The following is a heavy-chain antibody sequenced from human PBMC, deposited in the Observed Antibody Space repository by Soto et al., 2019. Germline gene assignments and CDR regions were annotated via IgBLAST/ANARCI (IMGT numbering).Heavy chain of an antibody. D-gene: IGHD3-3*01. Sequence: ASVKVSCKASGYTFTSYYMHWVRQAPGQGLEWMGIINPSGGSTSYAQKFQGRVTMTRDTSTSTVYMELSSLRSEDTAVYYCARDLLRRNYYYYYGMDVWGQGTTVTVSS. CDR3: ARDLLRRNYYYYYGMDV. J-gene: IGHJ6*02. CDR2: INPSGGST. CDR1: GYTFTSYY. V-gene: IGHV1-46*01.